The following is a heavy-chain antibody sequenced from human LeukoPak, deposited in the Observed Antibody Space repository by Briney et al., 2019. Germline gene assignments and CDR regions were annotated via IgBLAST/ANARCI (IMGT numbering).Heavy chain of an antibody. CDR3: ARDFGRWTFDY. CDR2: IYSGGTT. Sequence: QPGGSLRLSCAASGFTVSDDSMSWVRQAPGKGLEWVSVIYSGGTTYYADSVKGRFTISRDNSKNTLYLQMNSLRAEAAAVYYCARDFGRWTFDYWGQGALVTVSS. J-gene: IGHJ4*02. D-gene: IGHD3-3*01. V-gene: IGHV3-53*01. CDR1: GFTVSDDS.